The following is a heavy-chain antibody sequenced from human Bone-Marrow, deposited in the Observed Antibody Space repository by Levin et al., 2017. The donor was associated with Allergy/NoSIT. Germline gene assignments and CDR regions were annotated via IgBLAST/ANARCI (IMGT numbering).Heavy chain of an antibody. CDR1: GFTFSSYD. D-gene: IGHD3-9*01. CDR2: IGTAGDT. V-gene: IGHV3-13*01. Sequence: SGGSLRLSCAASGFTFSSYDMHWVRQATGKGLEWVSAIGTAGDTYYPGSVKGRFTISRENAKNSLYLQMNSLRAGDTAVYYCARAPPQLRYFDWLPQYYYYGMDVWGQGTTVTVSS. J-gene: IGHJ6*02. CDR3: ARAPPQLRYFDWLPQYYYYGMDV.